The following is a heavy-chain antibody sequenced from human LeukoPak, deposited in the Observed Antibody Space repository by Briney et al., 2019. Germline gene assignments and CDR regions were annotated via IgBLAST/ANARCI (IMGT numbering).Heavy chain of an antibody. D-gene: IGHD6-13*01. J-gene: IGHJ4*02. V-gene: IGHV1-2*02. CDR3: ARDSPGYSSSCNY. CDR2: INPNSGGT. Sequence: ASVKVSCKASVYTFTGFYMHWVRQAPGQGLEWMGWINPNSGGTNYAQKFQGRVTMTRDTSISTAYMELNRLRSDDTAVYYCARDSPGYSSSCNYWGQGTLVTVSS. CDR1: VYTFTGFY.